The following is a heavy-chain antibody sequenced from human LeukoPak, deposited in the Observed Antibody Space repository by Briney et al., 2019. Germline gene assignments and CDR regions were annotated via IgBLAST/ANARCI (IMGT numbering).Heavy chain of an antibody. CDR2: IHPGDSDI. J-gene: IGHJ5*02. CDR1: GYSFTSYW. V-gene: IGHV5-51*01. CDR3: ARHGPSTASAYNWFGP. D-gene: IGHD2-2*01. Sequence: GESLKISCQGSGYSFTSYWIGWVRQMPGKGLEWVGNIHPGDSDIRYSPSFQGQVTISADKSINTAYLQWSSLKASDSAMYYCARHGPSTASAYNWFGPWGQGTLATVSS.